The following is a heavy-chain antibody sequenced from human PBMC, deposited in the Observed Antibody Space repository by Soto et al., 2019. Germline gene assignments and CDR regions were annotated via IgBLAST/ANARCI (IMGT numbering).Heavy chain of an antibody. CDR2: MNPNSGNT. CDR3: ARERSYGLDY. CDR1: GYTFTSYD. V-gene: IGHV1-8*01. Sequence: QVQLVQSGAEVKKPGASVKVSCKASGYTFTSYDINWVRQATGQGLEWMGWMNPNSGNTVYAQKFQGRVTMTRNTSLSTADRELGSLRSEDTAVYYCARERSYGLDYWGQGTLVTVSS. D-gene: IGHD5-18*01. J-gene: IGHJ4*02.